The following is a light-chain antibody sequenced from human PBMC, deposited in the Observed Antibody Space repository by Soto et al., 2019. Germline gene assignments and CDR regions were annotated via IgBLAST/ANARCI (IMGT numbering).Light chain of an antibody. CDR3: QQYGSSPLT. CDR2: GAS. V-gene: IGKV3-20*01. J-gene: IGKJ4*01. Sequence: EIVLTQSPGTLSSSPGERATLSCRASQSVSSSFLAWYQQKPGQAPRLLIYGASSMPSGIPDRFSGSGSGTDFTLTISRLEPEDFAVYYCQQYGSSPLTFGGGTKVEIK. CDR1: QSVSSSF.